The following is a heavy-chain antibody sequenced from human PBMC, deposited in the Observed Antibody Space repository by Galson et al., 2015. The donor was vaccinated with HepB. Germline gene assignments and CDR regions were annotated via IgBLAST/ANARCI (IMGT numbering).Heavy chain of an antibody. J-gene: IGHJ3*02. V-gene: IGHV3-21*01. CDR2: ISSSSSYI. Sequence: SLRLSCAASGFIFSDFSMNWVRQAPGKGLEWVSSISSSSSYIYYADSLKGRFTLSRDNARNSLYLQMNSPRAEDTALYYCTRGDSSGGSFDIWGHGTLVTVSS. CDR3: TRGDSSGGSFDI. D-gene: IGHD6-25*01. CDR1: GFIFSDFS.